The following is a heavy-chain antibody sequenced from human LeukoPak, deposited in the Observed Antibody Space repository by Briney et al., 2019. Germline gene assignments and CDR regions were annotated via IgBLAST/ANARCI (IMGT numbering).Heavy chain of an antibody. Sequence: GRSPRLSCAASGFTFSSYGMHWVRQAPGKGLEWVAVIWYDGSNKYYADSVKGRFTISRDNSKNTLYLQMNSLRAEDTAVYYCAKDLSFAYYDSSGPLFQHWGQGTLVTVSS. J-gene: IGHJ1*01. D-gene: IGHD3-22*01. CDR3: AKDLSFAYYDSSGPLFQH. V-gene: IGHV3-33*06. CDR1: GFTFSSYG. CDR2: IWYDGSNK.